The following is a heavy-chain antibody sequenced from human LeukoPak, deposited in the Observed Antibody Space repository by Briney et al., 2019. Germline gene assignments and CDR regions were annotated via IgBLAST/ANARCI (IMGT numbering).Heavy chain of an antibody. D-gene: IGHD2-15*01. V-gene: IGHV3-11*04. CDR2: ISSSGSTI. CDR1: GFTFSDYY. J-gene: IGHJ4*02. Sequence: GGSLRLSCAASGFTFSDYYMSWTRQAPGKGLEWVSYISSSGSTIYYADSVKGRFTISRDNAKNSLYLQMNSLRAEDTAVYYCARDGGYCSGGSCYSALGNYWGQGTLVTVSS. CDR3: ARDGGYCSGGSCYSALGNY.